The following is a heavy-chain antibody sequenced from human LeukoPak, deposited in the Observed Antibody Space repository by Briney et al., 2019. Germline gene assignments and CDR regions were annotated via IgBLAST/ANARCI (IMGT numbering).Heavy chain of an antibody. V-gene: IGHV4-4*02. J-gene: IGHJ5*02. CDR2: IYHSGST. D-gene: IGHD3-3*01. Sequence: ASETLSLTCAVSGGSISSSNWWSWVRQPPGKGLEWIGEIYHSGSTNYNPSLKSRVTISVDKSKNQFSLKLSSVTAADTAVYYCARLRIFGVVIQPFDPWGQGTLVTVSP. CDR1: GGSISSSNW. CDR3: ARLRIFGVVIQPFDP.